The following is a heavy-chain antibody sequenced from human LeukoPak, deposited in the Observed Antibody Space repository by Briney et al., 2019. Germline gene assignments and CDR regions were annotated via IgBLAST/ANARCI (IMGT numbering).Heavy chain of an antibody. J-gene: IGHJ3*02. Sequence: PGGSLRLSCAASGFTVSSNYMSWVRQAPGKGLEWVSVIYSGGSTYYADSVKGRFTISRDNSKNTLYLQMNSLRAEDTAVYYCAREEFGELSPGAFDIWGQGTMVTVSS. D-gene: IGHD3-10*01. CDR1: GFTVSSNY. CDR2: IYSGGST. CDR3: AREEFGELSPGAFDI. V-gene: IGHV3-66*01.